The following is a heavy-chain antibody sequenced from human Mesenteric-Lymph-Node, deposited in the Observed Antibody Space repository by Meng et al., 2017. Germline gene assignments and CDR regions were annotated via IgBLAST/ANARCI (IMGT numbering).Heavy chain of an antibody. CDR2: ISWDGGST. CDR1: GFTFDDYA. D-gene: IGHD5-18*01. J-gene: IGHJ5*02. V-gene: IGHV3-43D*04. CDR3: ARLRGGYSYGVSSFWFDN. Sequence: GESLKISCAASGFTFDDYAMHWVRQAPGKGLEWVSLISWDGGSTYYADSVKGRFTISRDNSKNTLYLQMNSLRAEDTAVYYCARLRGGYSYGVSSFWFDNWGQGTLVTVSS.